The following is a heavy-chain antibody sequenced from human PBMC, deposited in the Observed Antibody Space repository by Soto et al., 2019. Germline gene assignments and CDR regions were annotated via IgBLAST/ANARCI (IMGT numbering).Heavy chain of an antibody. V-gene: IGHV4-34*01. Sequence: PSETLSLTCAVYGGSFSGYYWSWIRQPPGKGLEWIGEINHSGSTNYNPSLKSRVTISVDTSKNQFSLKLSSVTAADTAVYYCARESITIFGVVPHNYGMDVWGQGTTVTVSS. CDR2: INHSGST. D-gene: IGHD3-3*01. CDR3: ARESITIFGVVPHNYGMDV. CDR1: GGSFSGYY. J-gene: IGHJ6*02.